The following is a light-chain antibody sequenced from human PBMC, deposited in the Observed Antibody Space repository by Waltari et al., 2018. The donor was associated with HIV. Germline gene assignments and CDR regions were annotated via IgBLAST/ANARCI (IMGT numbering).Light chain of an antibody. CDR3: AAWDDSLNGKM. Sequence: QSVLTPPPSASGTPGQRVTISCSGSRSNIGSNTVTWYQQLPGTAPKLLIYTNNQGHSGVPDRFSGSKSGTSASLAISGLQSEDEANYYCAAWDDSLNGKMFGGGTKLTVL. CDR2: TNN. CDR1: RSNIGSNT. V-gene: IGLV1-44*01. J-gene: IGLJ3*02.